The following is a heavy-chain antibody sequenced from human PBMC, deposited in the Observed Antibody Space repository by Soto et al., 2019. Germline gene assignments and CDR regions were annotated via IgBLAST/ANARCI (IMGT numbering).Heavy chain of an antibody. CDR1: GFNFKTYA. CDR2: ISSSGSRT. Sequence: EVQLLESGGSLIQPGGSRRLSCAASGFNFKTYAMSWVRQAPGRGLEWVSAISSSGSRTYYADSVKGRFTISRDNSKNALFLEMNSLRAEDTALYYCAKERREVVSGTGDSWGRGTLATVSS. V-gene: IGHV3-23*01. CDR3: AKERREVVSGTGDS. D-gene: IGHD6-19*01. J-gene: IGHJ4*02.